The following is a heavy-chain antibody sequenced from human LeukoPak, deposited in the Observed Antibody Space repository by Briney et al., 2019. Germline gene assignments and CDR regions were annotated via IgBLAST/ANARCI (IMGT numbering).Heavy chain of an antibody. J-gene: IGHJ4*02. V-gene: IGHV3-23*01. D-gene: IGHD3-9*01. CDR2: ISGSGGST. CDR1: GFTFSSYG. Sequence: GGSLRLSCAASGFTFSSYGMSWVRQAPGKGLEWVSAISGSGGSTYYADSVKGRFTISRDNSKNTLYLQMNSLRAEDTAVYYCAKDPAPAYYDILTGYYWGQGTLVTVSS. CDR3: AKDPAPAYYDILTGYY.